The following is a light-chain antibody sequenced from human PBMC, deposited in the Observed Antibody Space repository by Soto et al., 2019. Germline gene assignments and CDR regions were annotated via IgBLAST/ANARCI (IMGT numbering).Light chain of an antibody. V-gene: IGLV3-25*03. J-gene: IGLJ2*01. CDR3: QSADSSGTVV. CDR1: ALPKQY. Sequence: SYELTQPPSVSVSPGQTARITGSGDALPKQYAYWYQQKPGQAPVLVIYKDSERPSGIPERFSGSSSGTTVTLTISGVQAEDEADYYCQSADSSGTVVFGGGTQLTVL. CDR2: KDS.